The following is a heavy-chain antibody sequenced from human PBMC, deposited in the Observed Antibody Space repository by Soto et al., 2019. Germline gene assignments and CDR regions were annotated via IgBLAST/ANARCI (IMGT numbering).Heavy chain of an antibody. D-gene: IGHD4-4*01. Sequence: QVQLQESGPGLVKPSETLSLTCTGSGGSMNSYYWSWIRQPPGKGLEWIGYISHSGTTNYIPSLKSRVTISLDTSKNQFSLRLDSVTAADTAVVYCASGRYYSNRDDDWGQGTLVTVSS. J-gene: IGHJ4*02. V-gene: IGHV4-59*01. CDR3: ASGRYYSNRDDD. CDR1: GGSMNSYY. CDR2: ISHSGTT.